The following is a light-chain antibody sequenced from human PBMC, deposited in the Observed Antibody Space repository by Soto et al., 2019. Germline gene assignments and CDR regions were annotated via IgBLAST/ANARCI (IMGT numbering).Light chain of an antibody. V-gene: IGKV3-15*01. Sequence: EILMTQSPDTLSVSPGESATLSCRASQRVYSNLAWYQQRPGQAPRLLIYGASTRATGVPARFSGSGSGTDFTLTISRLEPEDFAVYCCQQYDSSPSWTFGQGTKVDIK. CDR1: QRVYSN. J-gene: IGKJ1*01. CDR3: QQYDSSPSWT. CDR2: GAS.